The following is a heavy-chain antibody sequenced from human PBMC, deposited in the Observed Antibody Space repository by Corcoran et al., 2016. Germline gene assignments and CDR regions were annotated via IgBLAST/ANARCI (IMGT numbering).Heavy chain of an antibody. CDR1: GFSLSTGGIC. J-gene: IGHJ3*02. Sequence: QVTLRESGPALVKPTQTLTLTCTFSGFSLSTGGICVTWIRQPPGKALEWLALIEWDDDKYYSTSLKTRLTISKDTSKNQVVLTMTNVDTVDTAMYYWARKVGTGASDGFDIWGQGTMVTVSS. CDR3: ARKVGTGASDGFDI. D-gene: IGHD7-27*01. CDR2: IEWDDDK. V-gene: IGHV2-70*01.